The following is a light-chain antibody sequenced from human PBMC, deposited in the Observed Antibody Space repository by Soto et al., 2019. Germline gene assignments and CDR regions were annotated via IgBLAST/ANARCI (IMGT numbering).Light chain of an antibody. J-gene: IGLJ2*01. Sequence: QSVLTQPASVSGSPGQSITISCTGTSSDVGGYNYVSWYQQHPGKAPKVMIYEVSNRPSGVSNRFSGSKFGNTASLTISGLQAEAEADYYCSSYTSSSTLVFGGGTKLTVL. V-gene: IGLV2-14*01. CDR2: EVS. CDR1: SSDVGGYNY. CDR3: SSYTSSSTLV.